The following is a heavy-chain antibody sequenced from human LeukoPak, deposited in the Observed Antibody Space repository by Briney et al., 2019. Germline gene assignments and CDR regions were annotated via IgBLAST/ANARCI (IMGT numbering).Heavy chain of an antibody. CDR3: ARPGDDILTGYENWFDP. J-gene: IGHJ5*02. Sequence: ASVKVSCKASVYTFTSYYMHWVRQAPGQGLEWMGISNPSGGSASYAQKFQGRVTMTRDTSTSTVYMELSSLRSEDTAVYYCARPGDDILTGYENWFDPWGQGTLVTVSS. CDR1: VYTFTSYY. D-gene: IGHD3-9*01. CDR2: SNPSGGSA. V-gene: IGHV1-46*03.